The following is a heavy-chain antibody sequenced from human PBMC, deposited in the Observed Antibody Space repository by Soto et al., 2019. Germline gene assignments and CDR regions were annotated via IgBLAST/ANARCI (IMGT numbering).Heavy chain of an antibody. CDR3: SAAMPASDYYYYMDV. CDR1: GFTFSSYG. Sequence: ESGGGVVQPGRSLRLSCAASGFTFSSYGMHWVRQAPGKGLEWVAVMWYDGSNKYYADSVKGRFTISRDNSKNTLYLQMNSLRAEDTAVYYCSAAMPASDYYYYMDVWGKGTTVTVSS. CDR2: MWYDGSNK. V-gene: IGHV3-33*01. J-gene: IGHJ6*03. D-gene: IGHD2-2*01.